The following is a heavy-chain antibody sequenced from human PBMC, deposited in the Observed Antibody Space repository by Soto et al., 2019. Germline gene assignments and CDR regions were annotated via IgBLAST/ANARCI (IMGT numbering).Heavy chain of an antibody. D-gene: IGHD2-21*01. Sequence: PEGGLRHSCRDSGFSFNTYVMDWVRQAPGKGREWVARILYDGSKEYYADPVKGRFTISRDNSKNTLYLQMDRLRVEDTAVYFCAKGLALMADHWCQGT. CDR2: ILYDGSKE. J-gene: IGHJ4*02. CDR3: AKGLALMADH. V-gene: IGHV3-30*18. CDR1: GFSFNTYV.